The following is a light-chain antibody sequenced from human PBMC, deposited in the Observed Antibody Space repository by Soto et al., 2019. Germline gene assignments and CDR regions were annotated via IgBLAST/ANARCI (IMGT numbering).Light chain of an antibody. V-gene: IGKV1-8*01. CDR3: RQYYSYPPT. J-gene: IGKJ1*01. Sequence: AIRMTQSPSSLSASTGDRVTITCRASQGISSYLAWYQQKPGKAPKLLIYDASTLQSGVPSRFSGRASGKDFTLAISCLHSDDFANNYCRQYYSYPPTFGQGTKVEIK. CDR2: DAS. CDR1: QGISSY.